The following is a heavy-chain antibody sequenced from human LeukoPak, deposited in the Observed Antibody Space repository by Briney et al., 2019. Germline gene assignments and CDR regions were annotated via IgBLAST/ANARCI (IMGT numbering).Heavy chain of an antibody. CDR2: ITASGTAM. CDR3: ASSGSYRFDY. Sequence: GGSLRLSCAASGFTFSSYSMNWVRQAPGKGLEWVSHITASGTAMFYADSVKGRFTISRDNAKNSLYLQMNSLRDEDTAVYYCASSGSYRFDYWGQGALVTVSS. D-gene: IGHD1-26*01. J-gene: IGHJ4*02. V-gene: IGHV3-48*02. CDR1: GFTFSSYS.